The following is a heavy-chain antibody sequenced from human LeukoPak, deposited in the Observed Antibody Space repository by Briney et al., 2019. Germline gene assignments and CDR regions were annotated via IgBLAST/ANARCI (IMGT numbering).Heavy chain of an antibody. D-gene: IGHD3-22*01. J-gene: IGHJ3*02. Sequence: PGGSLRLSCAASAFTVSSTYMSWVRQAPGKGLEWVSVIYSGDSTYYADSVKDRFTISRDNSKNTLYLQMNSLRAEDTAVYYCAREGSSGRSDAFDIWGQGTMVTVSS. CDR1: AFTVSSTY. V-gene: IGHV3-66*02. CDR2: IYSGDST. CDR3: AREGSSGRSDAFDI.